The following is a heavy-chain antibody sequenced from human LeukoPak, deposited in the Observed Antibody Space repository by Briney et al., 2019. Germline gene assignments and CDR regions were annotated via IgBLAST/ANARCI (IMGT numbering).Heavy chain of an antibody. D-gene: IGHD3-10*01. Sequence: GGSLRLSCAASGFTFSSYWMSWVRQAPGKGLEWVANIKQDGSEKYYVDPVKGRFTISRDNAKNSLYLQMNSLRAEDTAVYYCARDQIWFGDGGWFDPWGQGTLVTVSS. CDR2: IKQDGSEK. CDR1: GFTFSSYW. V-gene: IGHV3-7*03. CDR3: ARDQIWFGDGGWFDP. J-gene: IGHJ5*02.